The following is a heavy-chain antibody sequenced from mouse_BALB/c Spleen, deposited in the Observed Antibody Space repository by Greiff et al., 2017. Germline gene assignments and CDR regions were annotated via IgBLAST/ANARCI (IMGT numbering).Heavy chain of an antibody. J-gene: IGHJ2*01. CDR2: ISSGGST. CDR3: ARGPRGLYFDY. V-gene: IGHV5-6-5*01. CDR1: GFTFSSYA. Sequence: EVKLVESGGGLVKPGGSLKLSCAASGFTFSSYAMSWVRQTPEKRLEWVASISSGGSTYYPDSVKGRFTISRDNPKNTLFLQMTSLRSEDTAMYYCARGPRGLYFDYWGQGTTLTVSS.